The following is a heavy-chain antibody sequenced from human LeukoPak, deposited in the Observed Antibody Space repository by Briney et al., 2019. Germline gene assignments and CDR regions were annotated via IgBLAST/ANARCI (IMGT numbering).Heavy chain of an antibody. J-gene: IGHJ4*02. CDR2: INRDGSTT. D-gene: IGHD3-10*01. CDR3: ARDKKSGESSEIDY. Sequence: PGGSLRLSCAASGFTFSNYWVHWVRQAPGKGLVWVSRINRDGSTTKYADSVKSRFTVSRDNAKNPLNLQMNSLRAEDTAVYYCARDKKSGESSEIDYWGQGTLVTVSS. CDR1: GFTFSNYW. V-gene: IGHV3-74*03.